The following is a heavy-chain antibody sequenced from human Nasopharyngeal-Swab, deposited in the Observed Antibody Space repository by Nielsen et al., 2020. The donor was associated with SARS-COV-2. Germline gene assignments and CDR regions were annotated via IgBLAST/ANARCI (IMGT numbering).Heavy chain of an antibody. J-gene: IGHJ5*02. CDR1: GYTFTSYR. D-gene: IGHD3-22*01. CDR3: ARHLSYYYDSSGYYPLLDWFDP. CDR2: IYPGDSDI. Sequence: GESLKISCKGSGYTFTSYRIGWVRQMPGKGLEWMGIIYPGDSDIKYSPSFQGHVTISADKSISTAYLQWSSLKASDTAMYYCARHLSYYYDSSGYYPLLDWFDPWGQGTLVTVSS. V-gene: IGHV5-51*01.